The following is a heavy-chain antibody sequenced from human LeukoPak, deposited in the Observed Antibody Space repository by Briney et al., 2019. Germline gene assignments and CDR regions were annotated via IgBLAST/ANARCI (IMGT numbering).Heavy chain of an antibody. CDR2: IYPGDSDT. V-gene: IGHV5-51*01. CDR1: GYSFTSYW. D-gene: IGHD3-22*01. Sequence: RRGESLKISCKGSGYSFTSYWIGGVRQMPGKGLEWMGIIYPGDSDTRYSPSFQGQVTISADKSISTAYLQWSSLKASDTAMYYCATLRSGYYYDYFDYWGQGTLVTVSS. J-gene: IGHJ4*02. CDR3: ATLRSGYYYDYFDY.